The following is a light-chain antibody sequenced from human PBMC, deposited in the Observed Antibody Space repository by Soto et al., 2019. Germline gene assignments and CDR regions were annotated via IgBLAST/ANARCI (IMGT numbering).Light chain of an antibody. CDR3: QQRSNWPPFT. CDR1: QSVDTY. V-gene: IGKV3-11*01. J-gene: IGKJ4*01. Sequence: EIVLTQSPVTLSLSPGERATLSCRASQSVDTYLAWYQQKPGQPPRLLIYDASNRAAGVPDSFTGSGSGTDFTLTITRLDPGDLGVYYCQQRSNWPPFTFGGGTKVEIK. CDR2: DAS.